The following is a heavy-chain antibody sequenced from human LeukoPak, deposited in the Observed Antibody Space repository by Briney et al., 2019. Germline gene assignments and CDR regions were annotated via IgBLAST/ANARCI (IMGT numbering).Heavy chain of an antibody. CDR3: ARTVAGDNDAFDI. CDR2: INPNSGCT. J-gene: IGHJ3*02. Sequence: ASVKVSCKASGYTFTGYYMHWVRQARGQGLAWMGRINPNSGCTNYAQKVQGRVTMTRDTSISTAYMELSRLRADDTAVYYCARTVAGDNDAFDIWGQGTMVTVSS. V-gene: IGHV1-2*06. CDR1: GYTFTGYY. D-gene: IGHD6-19*01.